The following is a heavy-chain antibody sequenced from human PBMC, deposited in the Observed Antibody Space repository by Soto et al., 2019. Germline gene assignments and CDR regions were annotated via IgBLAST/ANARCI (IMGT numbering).Heavy chain of an antibody. J-gene: IGHJ5*02. D-gene: IGHD6-13*01. CDR3: ARDPSGIAAADNWFDP. CDR1: GGSISSGGYY. Sequence: TPSLTCTVSGGSISSGGYYWSWIRQHPGKGLEWIGYIYYSGSTYYNPSLKSRVTISVDTSKNQFSLKLSSVTAADTAVYYCARDPSGIAAADNWFDPWGEGTLVTVSS. CDR2: IYYSGST. V-gene: IGHV4-31*03.